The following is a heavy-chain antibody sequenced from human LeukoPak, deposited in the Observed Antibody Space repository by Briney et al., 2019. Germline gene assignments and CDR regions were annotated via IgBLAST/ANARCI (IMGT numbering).Heavy chain of an antibody. D-gene: IGHD6-19*01. Sequence: ASVKVSCKASGYTFTGYYMHWVRQAPGQGLEWMGWINPNSGGTNYAQKFQGRVTMTRDTSLNTIYMELSSLRLDDTAVYFCARGSVLGTSSWFDPWGQGTLVTVSS. CDR1: GYTFTGYY. CDR3: ARGSVLGTSSWFDP. CDR2: INPNSGGT. V-gene: IGHV1-2*02. J-gene: IGHJ5*02.